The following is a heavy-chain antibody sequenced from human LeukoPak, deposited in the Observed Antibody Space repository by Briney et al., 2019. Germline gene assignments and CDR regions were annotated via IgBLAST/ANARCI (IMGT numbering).Heavy chain of an antibody. Sequence: ASVKVSCKAAGYTFTSHGFIWLRQAPGQGLEWMGIINPSGGSTSYAQKFQGRVTMTRDTSTSTVYMELSSLRSEDTAVYYCARDRSGYDTDAFDIWGQGTMVTVSS. D-gene: IGHD5-12*01. CDR1: GYTFTSHG. CDR2: INPSGGST. V-gene: IGHV1-46*01. J-gene: IGHJ3*02. CDR3: ARDRSGYDTDAFDI.